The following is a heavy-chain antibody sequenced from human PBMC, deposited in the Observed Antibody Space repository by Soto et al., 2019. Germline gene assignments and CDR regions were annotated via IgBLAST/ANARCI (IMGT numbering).Heavy chain of an antibody. D-gene: IGHD6-19*01. CDR3: ATRIGNIGWYWLDT. J-gene: IGHJ5*02. V-gene: IGHV1-58*01. CDR1: GFTFSSSA. Sequence: SVKVSCKASGFTFSSSAVQWVRQARGQPLEWIGWIVLGNGNTNYAQKFQQRVTITRDMSTSTAYMEARSLTYEDTAVYYCATRIGNIGWYWLDTWGQGTLVTVSS. CDR2: IVLGNGNT.